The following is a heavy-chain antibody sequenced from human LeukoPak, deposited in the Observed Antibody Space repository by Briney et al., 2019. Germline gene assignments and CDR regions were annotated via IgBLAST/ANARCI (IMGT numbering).Heavy chain of an antibody. D-gene: IGHD3-22*01. CDR2: ISGYNGNT. CDR1: AYTLTSYG. Sequence: ASVKVSCKASAYTLTSYGISRLLQPPGQGLEWMGWISGYNGNTEYAQNLQGRVTMTTDTSTSTAFMELRSLISDDTAVYYCARDQNHYYDSSGTRITYLDYWGQGTLVTVSS. J-gene: IGHJ4*02. V-gene: IGHV1-18*01. CDR3: ARDQNHYYDSSGTRITYLDY.